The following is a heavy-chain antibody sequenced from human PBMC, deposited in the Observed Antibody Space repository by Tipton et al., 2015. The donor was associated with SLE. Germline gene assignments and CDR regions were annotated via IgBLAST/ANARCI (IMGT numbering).Heavy chain of an antibody. CDR2: IYYSGST. J-gene: IGHJ6*02. CDR1: GDSISSGDYY. D-gene: IGHD2-8*02. CDR3: ARDSTLVYYYGLDV. Sequence: TLSLTCTVSGDSISSGDYYWSWIRQPPGKGLEWIGYIYYSGSTNYNPSLKSRVTISVDTSKNQFSLKVNSVTAADTAVYYCARDSTLVYYYGLDVWGQGITVTVAS. V-gene: IGHV4-61*08.